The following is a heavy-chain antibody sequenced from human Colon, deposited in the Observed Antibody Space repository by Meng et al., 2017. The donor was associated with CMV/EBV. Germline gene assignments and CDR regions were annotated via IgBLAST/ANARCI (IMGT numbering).Heavy chain of an antibody. CDR2: IHFSGAT. V-gene: IGHV4-31*03. J-gene: IGHJ6*02. Sequence: SETLSLTCTVSGGSISSGGYYWDWIRQGPGKGLEWMGYIHFSGATYYNPSLLSRLTMSVDMSKNQFSLKLTSVTAADTAVYYCASDTRGGLGMDVWGQGTTVTVSS. CDR1: GGSISSGGYY. CDR3: ASDTRGGLGMDV. D-gene: IGHD3-10*01.